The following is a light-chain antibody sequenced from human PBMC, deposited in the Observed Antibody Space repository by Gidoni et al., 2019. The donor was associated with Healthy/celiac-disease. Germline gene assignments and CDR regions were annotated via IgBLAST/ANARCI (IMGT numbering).Light chain of an antibody. Sequence: SAVTQHTSVSGSPGQSITISCTGTSSDVGGYNYVSWYQQHPGKAPKLMIYEVSNRPSGGSNRFSGSKSGNTASLTISGLQAEDEADYYCSSDTSSSAWVFGGGTKLTVL. CDR3: SSDTSSSAWV. V-gene: IGLV2-14*01. J-gene: IGLJ3*02. CDR1: SSDVGGYNY. CDR2: EVS.